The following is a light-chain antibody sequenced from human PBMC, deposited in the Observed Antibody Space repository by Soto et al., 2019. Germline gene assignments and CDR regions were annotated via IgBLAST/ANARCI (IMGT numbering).Light chain of an antibody. Sequence: EIVLTQSPGTLSLSPGERATLSCRASQSVPGTYLAWHQLNPGQAPRLLIFAATRRATGIPDRFSGSGSGTDFTLTLGGLEAEDFAGYYCQQYGSTPWSFGQGTKVEIK. CDR3: QQYGSTPWS. J-gene: IGKJ1*01. V-gene: IGKV3-20*01. CDR1: QSVPGTY. CDR2: AAT.